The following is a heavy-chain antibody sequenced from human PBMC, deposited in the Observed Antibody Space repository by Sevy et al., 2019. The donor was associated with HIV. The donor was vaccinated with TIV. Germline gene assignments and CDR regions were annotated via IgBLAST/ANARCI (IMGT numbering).Heavy chain of an antibody. V-gene: IGHV3-21*01. D-gene: IGHD3-9*01. CDR1: GFTFSSYS. CDR2: ISSSSYI. Sequence: GGSLRLSCAASGFTFSSYSMNWVRQAPGKGLEWVSSISSSSYIYYADSVKGRFTISRDNAKNSLYLQMNSLRAEDTAVYYCARDRDILTGYYVPDYFDYWGQGTLVTVSS. CDR3: ARDRDILTGYYVPDYFDY. J-gene: IGHJ4*02.